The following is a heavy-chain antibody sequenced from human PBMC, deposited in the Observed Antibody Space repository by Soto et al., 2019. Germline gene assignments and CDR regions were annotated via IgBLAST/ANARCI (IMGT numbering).Heavy chain of an antibody. CDR3: AKDAADHCSGGTCYLQGYFDY. Sequence: PGGSLRLSCAASEFSFRSFGMHWVRQAPGKGLEWLAVTWYDGSNQFYADSVKGRFTISRDNSKNTLYLQMNTLRAEDTAVYFCAKDAADHCSGGTCYLQGYFDYWGQGTLVTVSS. J-gene: IGHJ4*02. D-gene: IGHD2-15*01. CDR2: TWYDGSNQ. CDR1: EFSFRSFG. V-gene: IGHV3-33*06.